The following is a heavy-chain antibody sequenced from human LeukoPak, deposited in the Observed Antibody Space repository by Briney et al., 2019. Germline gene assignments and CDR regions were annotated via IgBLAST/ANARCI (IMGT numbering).Heavy chain of an antibody. CDR2: IKNKVDGGTV. CDR3: TTDPGDYEIY. V-gene: IGHV3-15*01. CDR1: GFTFSTYA. J-gene: IGHJ4*02. D-gene: IGHD4-17*01. Sequence: GGSLRLSCAASGFTFSTYAMSWVRQAPGKGLEWVGRIKNKVDGGTVDYAAPVKGRFTISRDDSKNTLYLQMNSLKTEDTAVYYCTTDPGDYEIYWGQGTLVTVSS.